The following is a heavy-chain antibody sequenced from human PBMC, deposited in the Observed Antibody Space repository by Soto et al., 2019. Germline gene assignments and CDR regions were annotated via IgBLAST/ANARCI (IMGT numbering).Heavy chain of an antibody. J-gene: IGHJ3*02. CDR3: AREGDGDYVYAFDI. CDR1: GFTFSSYA. Sequence: QVQLVESGGGVVQPGRSLRLSCAASGFTFSSYAMHWVRQAPGKGLEWVAVISYDGSNKYYADSVKGRFTISRDNSKNTLYLQMNSLRAEDTAVYYCAREGDGDYVYAFDIWGQGTMVTVSS. CDR2: ISYDGSNK. D-gene: IGHD4-17*01. V-gene: IGHV3-30-3*01.